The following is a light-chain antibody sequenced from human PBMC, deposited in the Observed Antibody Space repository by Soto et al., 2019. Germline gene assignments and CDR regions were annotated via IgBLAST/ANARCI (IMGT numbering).Light chain of an antibody. CDR1: SSDVGGYNY. CDR3: ISYTSSSTLV. J-gene: IGLJ1*01. CDR2: DVS. V-gene: IGLV2-14*01. Sequence: QSVLTQPASVSGSPGQSITISCTGTSSDVGGYNYVSWYQQHPGKAPKLMMYDVSNRPSGVSNRFSGSKSGNTASLTISGLQAEDEADYYYISYTSSSTLVFGTGTKLTVL.